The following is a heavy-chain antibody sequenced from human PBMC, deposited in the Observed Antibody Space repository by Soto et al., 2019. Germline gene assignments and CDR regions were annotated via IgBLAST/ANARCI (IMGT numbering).Heavy chain of an antibody. J-gene: IGHJ6*02. CDR3: AEFRLQQLVRDYYYGMDV. D-gene: IGHD6-6*01. Sequence: EVQLLESGGGLVQPGGSLRLSCAASGFTFSSYAMSWVRQAPGKGLEWVSAISGSGGSTYYADSVKGRFTISRDNSKNTLYLQMNSLRAEDTAVYYCAEFRLQQLVRDYYYGMDVWGQGTTVTVSS. CDR1: GFTFSSYA. V-gene: IGHV3-23*01. CDR2: ISGSGGST.